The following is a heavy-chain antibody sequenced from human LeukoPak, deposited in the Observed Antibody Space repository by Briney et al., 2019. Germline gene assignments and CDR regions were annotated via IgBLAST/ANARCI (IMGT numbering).Heavy chain of an antibody. D-gene: IGHD4-23*01. J-gene: IGHJ6*03. Sequence: SETLSLTCAVSGGSISSYYWSWIRQPPGQGLEWIGYIYYSGSTKYNPSLKSRVTISVDTSKNPFSLKLSSVTAADTAVYYCAIDYGGNSYYYYYMDVWGKGTTVTVSS. CDR3: AIDYGGNSYYYYYMDV. CDR1: GGSISSYY. CDR2: IYYSGST. V-gene: IGHV4-59*03.